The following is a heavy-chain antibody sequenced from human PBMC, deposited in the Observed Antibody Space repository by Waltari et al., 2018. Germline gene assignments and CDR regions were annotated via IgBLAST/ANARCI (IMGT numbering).Heavy chain of an antibody. CDR3: SRQGRYDTSGYQGDY. J-gene: IGHJ4*02. CDR2: IRSKTYSYAT. V-gene: IGHV3-73*02. D-gene: IGHD3-22*01. Sequence: EVQLVESGGGSVQPGGSLKLSCAASGFTLSGSAVHWVRQASGKGLEWIGRIRSKTYSYATAYAASVKGRFTISRDDSKNTAYLQMNSLKTEDTAVYYCSRQGRYDTSGYQGDYWGQGTLVTVSS. CDR1: GFTLSGSA.